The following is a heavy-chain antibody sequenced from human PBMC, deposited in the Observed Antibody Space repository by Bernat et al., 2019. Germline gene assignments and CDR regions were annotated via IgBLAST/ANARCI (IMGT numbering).Heavy chain of an antibody. CDR3: AKGDHLGELSH. Sequence: QLQLQESGPRLVEPSQTLSLACTVTGASIAGGSYHWSWVRQYPGKGLEWIGFVSPSGSTSYNPSLKSRLSISLETSKTQFSVSLTSVTAADTAVYYCAKGDHLGELSHWGQGALVTVSS. CDR2: VSPSGST. CDR1: GASIAGGSYH. J-gene: IGHJ4*02. V-gene: IGHV4-31*03. D-gene: IGHD3-16*02.